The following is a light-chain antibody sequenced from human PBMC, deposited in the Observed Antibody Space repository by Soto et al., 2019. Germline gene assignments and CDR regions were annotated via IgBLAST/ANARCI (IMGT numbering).Light chain of an antibody. CDR3: QQSYSTLFP. CDR1: QSISSY. Sequence: DIQMTQSPSSLSASVGDRVTITCRASQSISSYLNWYQQKPGKAPKLLIYAASSLQIGVPSRFSGSGSGTDFTLTISSLQPEDFATYYCQQSYSTLFPFGPGTKVDI. V-gene: IGKV1-39*01. J-gene: IGKJ3*01. CDR2: AAS.